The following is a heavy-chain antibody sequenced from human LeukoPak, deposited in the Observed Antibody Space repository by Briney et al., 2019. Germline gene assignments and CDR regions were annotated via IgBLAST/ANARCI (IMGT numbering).Heavy chain of an antibody. J-gene: IGHJ6*03. Sequence: SETLSLTCSGSNYSISNSLYWGWLRQPPGKGLEWIGSIYRSGSTFYNPSLKSRVTISLDTSKNQFSLKLSSVTAADTDVYFCARGTYGYYMDVWGKGTTVTVSS. D-gene: IGHD4-17*01. CDR3: ARGTYGYYMDV. CDR2: IYRSGST. V-gene: IGHV4-38-2*02. CDR1: NYSISNSLY.